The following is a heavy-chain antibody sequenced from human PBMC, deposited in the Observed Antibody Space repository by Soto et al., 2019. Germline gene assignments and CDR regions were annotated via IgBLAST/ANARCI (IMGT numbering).Heavy chain of an antibody. D-gene: IGHD3-22*01. J-gene: IGHJ3*02. Sequence: QVQLVQSGAEVKKPGSSVKVSCKASGGTFSSYALSWVRQAPGQGLEWMGGIIPIFGPAKYAQKFQGRVTITADESTSTAYMELSSLKSEDTAVYYCAVAAVYDYDSSEYPLDIWGQGTMVTVSS. CDR1: GGTFSSYA. V-gene: IGHV1-69*01. CDR3: AVAAVYDYDSSEYPLDI. CDR2: IIPIFGPA.